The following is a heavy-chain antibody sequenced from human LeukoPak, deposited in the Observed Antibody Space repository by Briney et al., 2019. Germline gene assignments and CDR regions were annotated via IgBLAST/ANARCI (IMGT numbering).Heavy chain of an antibody. J-gene: IGHJ4*02. V-gene: IGHV1-8*01. CDR3: ARIKAKGRITMVRGVTRLPTRAGYYFDY. D-gene: IGHD3-10*01. CDR1: GYTFTSYD. Sequence: ASVKVSCKASGYTFTSYDINWVRQATGQGLEWMGWMNPNSGNTGYAQKFQGRVTMTRNTSISTAYMKLSSLRSEDTAVYYCARIKAKGRITMVRGVTRLPTRAGYYFDYWGQGTLVTVSS. CDR2: MNPNSGNT.